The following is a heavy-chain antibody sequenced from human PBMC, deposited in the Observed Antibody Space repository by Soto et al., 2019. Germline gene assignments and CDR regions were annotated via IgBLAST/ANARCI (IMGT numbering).Heavy chain of an antibody. V-gene: IGHV1-18*04. J-gene: IGHJ6*04. CDR1: GYTFTSYY. CDR3: PRYGNVDFWSGYWSHLGYSGMAV. CDR2: IISYNGTT. Sequence: SVKVSCQASGYTFTSYYISWVRQAPVQGLGWMGGIISYNGTTNYSQKLQGRVTMTTDTSTSTAYMELRSLRSDDTAVYYCPRYGNVDFWSGYWSHLGYSGMAVWGRGTTFTVS. D-gene: IGHD3-3*01.